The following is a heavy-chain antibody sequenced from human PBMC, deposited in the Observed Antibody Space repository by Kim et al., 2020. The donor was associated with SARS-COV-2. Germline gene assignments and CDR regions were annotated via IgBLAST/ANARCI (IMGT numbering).Heavy chain of an antibody. CDR3: ARDPSDYDFWSGHLYYYGMDV. V-gene: IGHV3-33*01. Sequence: GGSLRLSCAASGFTFSSYGMHWVRQAPGKGLEWVAVIWYDGSNKYYADSVKGRFTISRDNSKNTLYLQMNSLRAEDTAVYYCARDPSDYDFWSGHLYYYGMDVWVQGTTVTVSS. D-gene: IGHD3-3*01. J-gene: IGHJ6*02. CDR2: IWYDGSNK. CDR1: GFTFSSYG.